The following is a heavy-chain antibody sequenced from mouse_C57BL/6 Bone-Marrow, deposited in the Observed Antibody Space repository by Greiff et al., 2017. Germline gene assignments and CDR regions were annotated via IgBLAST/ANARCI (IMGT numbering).Heavy chain of an antibody. CDR2: ISSGGDYL. CDR1: GFTFSSYA. CDR3: TRDIYSSSPYYCAMDC. D-gene: IGHD1-1*01. V-gene: IGHV5-9-1*02. J-gene: IGHJ4*01. Sequence: EVKLVESGEGLVKPGGSLKLSCAASGFTFSSYAMSWVRQTPEKRLEWVAYISSGGDYLYYADTVKGRFTISRDNARNTLYLQMSSLQSEDTAMYYCTRDIYSSSPYYCAMDCWGQGTSVTVSS.